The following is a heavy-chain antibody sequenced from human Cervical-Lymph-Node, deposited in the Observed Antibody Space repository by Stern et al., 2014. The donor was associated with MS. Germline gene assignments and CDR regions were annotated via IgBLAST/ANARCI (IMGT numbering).Heavy chain of an antibody. Sequence: EVQLVGSGGGLVQPGRSLRLSCAASGFTFEDYAMHWVRQAPGQGLEWVADIRCNSRTLGYADSVRGRFTISRDNARRSLYLQMNSLRPEDTAFYYCVTEGLYSDSSGYCGHWGQGTLVTVSS. D-gene: IGHD3-22*01. J-gene: IGHJ4*02. CDR2: IRCNSRTL. CDR1: GFTFEDYA. CDR3: VTEGLYSDSSGYCGH. V-gene: IGHV3-9*01.